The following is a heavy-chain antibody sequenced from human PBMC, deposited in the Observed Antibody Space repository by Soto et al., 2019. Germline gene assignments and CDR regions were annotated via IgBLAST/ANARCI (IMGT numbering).Heavy chain of an antibody. CDR2: IGVSHTHI. Sequence: PGGSLRLSCAASGFTFSKSGMSLVRQAPWERLEWVSAIGVSHTHIYYADSVKGRFTISRDAAKNSLYLQLNSLRADDTAVYYCETRGQYTFGTSDFDYWGPGILVTVSS. J-gene: IGHJ4*02. CDR3: ETRGQYTFGTSDFDY. V-gene: IGHV3-21*01. D-gene: IGHD5-18*01. CDR1: GFTFSKSG.